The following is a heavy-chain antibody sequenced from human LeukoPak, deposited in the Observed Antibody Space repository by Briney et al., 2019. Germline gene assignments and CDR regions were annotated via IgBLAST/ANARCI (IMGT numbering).Heavy chain of an antibody. CDR1: GGTFSSYA. Sequence: ASVKVSCKASGGTFSSYAISWVRQAPGQGLAWMGRIIPILGIANYAQKFQGRVTITADKSTSTAYMELSSLRSEDTAVYYCAREFRWLMYFDYWGQGTLVTVSS. CDR2: IIPILGIA. J-gene: IGHJ4*02. D-gene: IGHD3-16*01. CDR3: AREFRWLMYFDY. V-gene: IGHV1-69*04.